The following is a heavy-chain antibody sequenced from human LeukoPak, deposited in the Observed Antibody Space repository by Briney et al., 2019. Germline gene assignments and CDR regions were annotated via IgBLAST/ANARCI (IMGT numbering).Heavy chain of an antibody. Sequence: ASVKVSCKASGYTFINYGISWVRQAPGLGLEWMGWTSYNGNTNYAQKFQDRVTMTTDTSTTTAYMELRSLESDDTAEYYCARHSGSGWQALGYWGQGTLVTVSS. CDR2: TSYNGNT. CDR3: ARHSGSGWQALGY. CDR1: GYTFINYG. V-gene: IGHV1-18*04. J-gene: IGHJ4*02. D-gene: IGHD6-19*01.